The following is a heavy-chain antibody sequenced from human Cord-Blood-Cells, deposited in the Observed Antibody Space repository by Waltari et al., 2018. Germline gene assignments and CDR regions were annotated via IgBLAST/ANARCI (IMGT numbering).Heavy chain of an antibody. D-gene: IGHD3-16*01. CDR1: GFTFSSYG. CDR3: AKDTSYGMDV. V-gene: IGHV3-30*02. Sequence: QVQLVESGGGVVQPGGSLSLSSAESGFTFSSYGMPWVRQAPGKGLEWVAFIRYDGSNKYYADSVKGRFTISRDNSKNTLYLQMNSLRAEDTAVYYCAKDTSYGMDVWGQGTTVTVSS. CDR2: IRYDGSNK. J-gene: IGHJ6*02.